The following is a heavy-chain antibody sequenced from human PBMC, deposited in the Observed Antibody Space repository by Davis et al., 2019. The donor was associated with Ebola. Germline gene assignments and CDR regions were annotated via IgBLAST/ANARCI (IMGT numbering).Heavy chain of an antibody. CDR2: ISSAGGST. J-gene: IGHJ4*02. V-gene: IGHV3-23*01. CDR3: ATGGFHTVPLD. Sequence: GGSLRLSCAASGFTFSSYGMSWVRQAPGKGLEWVSTISSAGGSTYYADSVKGRFTISRDNAKNTLYLQINSLRAEDTAVYYCATGGFHTVPLDWGQGTLVTVSS. CDR1: GFTFSSYG. D-gene: IGHD4-11*01.